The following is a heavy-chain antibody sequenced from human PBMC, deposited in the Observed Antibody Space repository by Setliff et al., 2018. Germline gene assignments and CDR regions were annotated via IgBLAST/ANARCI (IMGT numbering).Heavy chain of an antibody. J-gene: IGHJ6*03. CDR3: ARVRITPYCMDV. D-gene: IGHD3-10*01. V-gene: IGHV4-4*07. CDR2: VYTTGST. CDR1: GGSMGSYY. Sequence: PSETLSLTCTVSGGSMGSYYWTWIRQSAGKGLEWIGRVYTTGSTAFNPSLNSRVTMSLDKSKNQFSLKLHSVTAADTAVYFCARVRITPYCMDVWGKGTTGTVSS.